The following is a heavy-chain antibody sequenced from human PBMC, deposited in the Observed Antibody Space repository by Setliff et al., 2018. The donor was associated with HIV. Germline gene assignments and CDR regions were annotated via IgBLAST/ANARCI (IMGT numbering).Heavy chain of an antibody. CDR3: ARDDGGYXYAEAFDA. D-gene: IGHD5-18*01. CDR1: GYMFIAYG. Sequence: ASVKVSCKTSGYMFIAYGMSWVRRAPGQGLEWMGWIGPYNGRTEYAQELQGRVSLTIDTSASTAYMELRSLRSDXTAVYXCARDDGGYXYAEAFDAWGQGTMVTVSS. V-gene: IGHV1-18*01. CDR2: IGPYNGRT. J-gene: IGHJ3*01.